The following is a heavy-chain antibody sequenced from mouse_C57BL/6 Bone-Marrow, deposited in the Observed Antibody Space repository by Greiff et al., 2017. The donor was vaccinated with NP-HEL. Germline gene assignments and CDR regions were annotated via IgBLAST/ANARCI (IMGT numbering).Heavy chain of an antibody. J-gene: IGHJ3*01. CDR2: ISSGGSYT. CDR1: GFTFSSYG. V-gene: IGHV5-6*01. Sequence: EVQGVESGGDLVKPGGSLKLSCAASGFTFSSYGMSWVRQTPDKRLEWVATISSGGSYTYYPQSVKGRFTISRDNAKNTLYLQMSSLKSESTAMDYCARHYYYGSSPAWIAYWGQGTLVTVSA. D-gene: IGHD1-1*01. CDR3: ARHYYYGSSPAWIAY.